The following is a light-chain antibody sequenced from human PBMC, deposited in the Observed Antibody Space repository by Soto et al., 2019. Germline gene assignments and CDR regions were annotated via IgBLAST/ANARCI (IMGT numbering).Light chain of an antibody. J-gene: IGKJ1*01. CDR1: QSVSSSY. CDR3: QQYHSWPPRT. V-gene: IGKV3-20*01. Sequence: EIVLTQSPGTLSLSPGERATLSCRASQSVSSSYLAWYQQKPGQAPRLLICGASSRATGIPDRFSGSGSGTDSTLTISRLEPEDFAVYYCQQYHSWPPRTFGQGTKVDIK. CDR2: GAS.